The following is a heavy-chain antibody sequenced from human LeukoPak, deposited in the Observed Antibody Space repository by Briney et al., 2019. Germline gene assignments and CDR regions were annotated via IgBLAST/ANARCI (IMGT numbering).Heavy chain of an antibody. D-gene: IGHD1-1*01. Sequence: PGGSLRLSCTASGFTFSSYWMSWVRQAPGKGLEWVANIKQDGSEKYYVDSVKGRFTISRDNAKNSLYLQMNSLRAEDTAVYYCARDRNNWNDDGNWFDPWGQGTLVTVSS. V-gene: IGHV3-7*01. CDR2: IKQDGSEK. CDR1: GFTFSSYW. CDR3: ARDRNNWNDDGNWFDP. J-gene: IGHJ5*02.